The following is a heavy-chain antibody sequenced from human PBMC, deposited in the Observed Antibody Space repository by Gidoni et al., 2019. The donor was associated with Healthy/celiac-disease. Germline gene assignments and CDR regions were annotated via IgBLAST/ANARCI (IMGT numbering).Heavy chain of an antibody. CDR2: SSAYNGNT. J-gene: IGHJ5*02. D-gene: IGHD3-22*01. CDR3: ARVGDYYDSSGSYDP. CDR1: GYTFTSYG. Sequence: QVQLVQSGAEVKKPGASVKVSCKASGYTFTSYGISWVRQAPGQGLEWMGWSSAYNGNTNYAQKLQGRVTMTTDTATSTAYMELRSLRSDDTAVYSCARVGDYYDSSGSYDPWGQGTLVTVSS. V-gene: IGHV1-18*01.